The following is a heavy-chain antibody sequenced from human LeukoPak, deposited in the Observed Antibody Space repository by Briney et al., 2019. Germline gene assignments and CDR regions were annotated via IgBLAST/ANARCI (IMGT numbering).Heavy chain of an antibody. CDR2: LYSGSDT. D-gene: IGHD2-21*01. CDR1: GFTVGTNY. V-gene: IGHV3-53*01. Sequence: AGGSLTLSCAASGFTVGTNYMNWVRQAPGKGLEWVSILYSGSDTYYADSVKGRFTISRDNSRNILFLHMNSLKAEDTAIYYCARVGDHFHWFLDLWGRGTLVAVSS. J-gene: IGHJ2*01. CDR3: ARVGDHFHWFLDL.